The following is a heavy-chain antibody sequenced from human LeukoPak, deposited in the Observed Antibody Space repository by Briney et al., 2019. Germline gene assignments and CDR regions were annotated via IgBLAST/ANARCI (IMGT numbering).Heavy chain of an antibody. Sequence: GGSLRLSCAASGFTFSSYWMLWVRQTPGQGLVWVSRISPDGSSTSYADSVKGRFTISRDNAKNTLYLQMNSLRAENTAVYYCTREGFQLVPFDYWGQGTLVTVSS. CDR3: TREGFQLVPFDY. D-gene: IGHD6-13*01. V-gene: IGHV3-74*01. J-gene: IGHJ4*02. CDR1: GFTFSSYW. CDR2: ISPDGSST.